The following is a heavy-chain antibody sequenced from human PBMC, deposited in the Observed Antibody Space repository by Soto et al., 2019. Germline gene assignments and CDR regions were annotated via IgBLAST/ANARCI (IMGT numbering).Heavy chain of an antibody. V-gene: IGHV4-39*01. D-gene: IGHD2-15*01. CDR3: ASLPCSGGTCYSVNS. CDR2: IYYSGTT. J-gene: IGHJ4*02. CDR1: GGSISSSNYY. Sequence: QLQLQESGPGLVKPSETLSLIYTVSGGSISSSNYYWDWIRQPPGKGLEWIGSIYYSGTTYYNPSLKSRITMSVDTSKNQFSLKLSSVTAADTAVYYCASLPCSGGTCYSVNSWGQGTLVTVSS.